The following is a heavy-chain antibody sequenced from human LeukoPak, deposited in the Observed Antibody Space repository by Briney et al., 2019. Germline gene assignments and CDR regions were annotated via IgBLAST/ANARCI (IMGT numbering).Heavy chain of an antibody. CDR1: GFTFSSYW. V-gene: IGHV3-7*01. CDR3: ARVPKYYYDSSGYYYARWAFDI. Sequence: PGGSLRLSCAASGFTFSSYWMSWVRQAPGKGLEWVANIKQDGSEKYYVDSVKGRFTISRDNAKNSLYLQMNSLRAEDTAVYHCARVPKYYYDSSGYYYARWAFDIWGQGTMVTVSS. D-gene: IGHD3-22*01. CDR2: IKQDGSEK. J-gene: IGHJ3*02.